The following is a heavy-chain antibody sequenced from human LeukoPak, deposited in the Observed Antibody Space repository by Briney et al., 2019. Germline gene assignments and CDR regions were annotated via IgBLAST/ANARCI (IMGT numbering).Heavy chain of an antibody. CDR1: GGSIDRRSYL. CDR2: IYHSGST. V-gene: IGHV4-39*01. CDR3: ARRSEFDNTHYHYFDY. J-gene: IGHJ4*02. Sequence: SETLSLTCTVSGGSIDRRSYLWDWIRQAPGKGLEWIGTIYHSGSTEYNPSLKSRVAIFVDTSKNQFSLILHSVAAADTAVYYCARRSEFDNTHYHYFDYWGQGALVTVSS. D-gene: IGHD2-15*01.